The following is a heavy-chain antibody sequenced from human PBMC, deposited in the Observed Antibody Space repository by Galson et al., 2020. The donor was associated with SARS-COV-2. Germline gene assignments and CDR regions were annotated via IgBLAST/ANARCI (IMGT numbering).Heavy chain of an antibody. CDR1: SGSIRSYY. D-gene: IGHD6-19*01. CDR3: ARYGSGYFDS. J-gene: IGHJ4*02. V-gene: IGHV4-59*13. CDR2: IYYSGST. Sequence: SETLSLTCTISSGSIRSYYCSWLRQPPGKGLEWIGYIYYSGSTPYNPSLKSRVTMSVETSENQFSLKLTSVTAADTAVYYCARYGSGYFDSWGQGTLVTVSS.